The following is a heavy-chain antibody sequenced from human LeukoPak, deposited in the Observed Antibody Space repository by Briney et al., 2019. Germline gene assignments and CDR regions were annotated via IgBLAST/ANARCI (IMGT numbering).Heavy chain of an antibody. V-gene: IGHV3-48*01. CDR3: ARDHNYAFDN. J-gene: IGHJ4*02. CDR1: GFPFIEYS. Sequence: GGSLRLSCTTSGFPFIEYSMNWVRQVPGKGLEWIAYIGTDSGNTKYADSVRDRFTISADKTKNSLYLQMNSLRVDDTAVYYCARDHNYAFDNWGQGTLVSVAS. D-gene: IGHD1-1*01. CDR2: IGTDSGNT.